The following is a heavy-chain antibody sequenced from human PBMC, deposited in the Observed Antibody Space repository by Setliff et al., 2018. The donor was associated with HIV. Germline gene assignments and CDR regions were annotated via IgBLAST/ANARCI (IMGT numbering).Heavy chain of an antibody. CDR3: ANGADYFDY. J-gene: IGHJ4*02. D-gene: IGHD3-16*01. Sequence: PGGSLRLSCAASGFTFSSYAMHWVRQAPGKGLEWVAVISYDGTNKYFADSVKGRFTISRDNSKNTLYLQMNSLRAEDTAVYYCANGADYFDYWGQGTLVTVSS. CDR1: GFTFSSYA. CDR2: ISYDGTNK. V-gene: IGHV3-30-3*01.